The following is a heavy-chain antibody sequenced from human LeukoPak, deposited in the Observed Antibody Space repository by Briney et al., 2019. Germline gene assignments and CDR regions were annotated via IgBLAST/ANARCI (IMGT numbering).Heavy chain of an antibody. CDR1: GGTFSSYA. D-gene: IGHD2-15*01. V-gene: IGHV1-18*01. CDR2: ISAYNGNT. CDR3: ARESCSGGSCYSDY. Sequence: ASVKVSCKASGGTFSSYAISWVRQAPGQGREWMGWISAYNGNTNYAQKLQGRVTMTTDTSTSTAYMELRSLRSDDTAVYYCARESCSGGSCYSDYWGQGTLVTVSS. J-gene: IGHJ4*02.